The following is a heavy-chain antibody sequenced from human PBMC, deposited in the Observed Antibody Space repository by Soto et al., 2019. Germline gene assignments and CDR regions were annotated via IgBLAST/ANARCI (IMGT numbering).Heavy chain of an antibody. CDR1: GGSFSGYY. CDR2: INHSGST. D-gene: IGHD1-1*01. CDR3: ARGETTGTTLYYYYGMDV. Sequence: SETLSLTCAVYGGSFSGYYWSWIRQPPGKGLEWIGEINHSGSTNYNPSLKSRVTISVDTSKNQFSLKLSSVTAADTAVYYCARGETTGTTLYYYYGMDVWGQGTTVTVS. V-gene: IGHV4-34*01. J-gene: IGHJ6*02.